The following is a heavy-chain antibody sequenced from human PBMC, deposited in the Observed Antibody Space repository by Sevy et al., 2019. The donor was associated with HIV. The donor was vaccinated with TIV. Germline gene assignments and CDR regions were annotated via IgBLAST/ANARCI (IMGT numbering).Heavy chain of an antibody. J-gene: IGHJ6*02. CDR2: ISSSSSTI. CDR1: GFTFSSYS. D-gene: IGHD5-18*01. CDR3: ARGGVTAMVTFQRYYYGMDV. Sequence: GGSLRLSCAASGFTFSSYSMNWVRQAPGKGLEWVSYISSSSSTIYYADSVKGRFTISRDNAKNSLYPQMNSLRDEDTAVYYCARGGVTAMVTFQRYYYGMDVWGQGTTVTVSS. V-gene: IGHV3-48*02.